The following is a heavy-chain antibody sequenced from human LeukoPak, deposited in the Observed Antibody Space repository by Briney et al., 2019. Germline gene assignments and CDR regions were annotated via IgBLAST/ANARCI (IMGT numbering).Heavy chain of an antibody. CDR2: IKQDGSEK. CDR1: GFTFSSYW. CDR3: ARLYSGYDLDGNVY. D-gene: IGHD5-12*01. V-gene: IGHV3-7*01. Sequence: PGGSLRLSCAASGFTFSSYWMSWVRQAPGKGLEWVANIKQDGSEKYYVDSVKGRFTISRDNAKNSLYLQMNSLRAEDTAVYYCARLYSGYDLDGNVYWGQGTLVTVSS. J-gene: IGHJ4*02.